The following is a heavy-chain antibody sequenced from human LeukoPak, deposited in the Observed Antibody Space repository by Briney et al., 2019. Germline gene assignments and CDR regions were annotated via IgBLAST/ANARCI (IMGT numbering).Heavy chain of an antibody. J-gene: IGHJ4*02. Sequence: GGSLRLSCAASGFTFSSYGMHWVRQAPGKGLEWVAVIWYDGSNKYYADSVKGRFTISRDDSKNTLYLQMDSLRAEDTAVYYCAREEAIHGYSGYDMHYWGQGTLVTVSS. CDR2: IWYDGSNK. V-gene: IGHV3-33*01. D-gene: IGHD5-12*01. CDR1: GFTFSSYG. CDR3: AREEAIHGYSGYDMHY.